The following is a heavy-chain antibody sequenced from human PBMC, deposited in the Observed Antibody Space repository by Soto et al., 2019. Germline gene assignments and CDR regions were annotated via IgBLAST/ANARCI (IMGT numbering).Heavy chain of an antibody. CDR1: GYSFTNYG. CDR2: ISAYNGNT. CDR3: ARDRGVAPPVAGNTHYYYYMDV. D-gene: IGHD6-19*01. Sequence: QDQLVQSGVEVKKPGASVKVSCKASGYSFTNYGITWVRQAPGQWFEWMGWISAYNGNTNYAQKFQGRVTMTTDASTSTAYLELRSRRSDDTAVYYCARDRGVAPPVAGNTHYYYYMDVWGKGTTVTVSS. V-gene: IGHV1-18*01. J-gene: IGHJ6*03.